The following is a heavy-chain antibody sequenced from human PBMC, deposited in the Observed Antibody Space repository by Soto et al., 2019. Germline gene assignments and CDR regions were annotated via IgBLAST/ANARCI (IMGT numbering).Heavy chain of an antibody. Sequence: QVQLQESGPRLVKPSETLSLTCTVSGGSLNNYYWSWIRQPAGKGLECIGRIYTVGSTNYNPSLKSRVTMSIDTSNNQFSLRLTSVTAADTAVYYCARSPLTHSYAPFDSWGQGSLVTVSS. CDR2: IYTVGST. D-gene: IGHD3-16*01. CDR1: GGSLNNYY. CDR3: ARSPLTHSYAPFDS. V-gene: IGHV4-4*07. J-gene: IGHJ4*02.